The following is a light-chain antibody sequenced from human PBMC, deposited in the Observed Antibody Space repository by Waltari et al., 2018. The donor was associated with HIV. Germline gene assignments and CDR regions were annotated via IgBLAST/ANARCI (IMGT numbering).Light chain of an antibody. J-gene: IGKJ1*01. Sequence: IVMTQSPATLSVSPGERATLSCRASQSVSTNLAWYQQKPGQAPRLLINGASTRATGISARFSGSGSGTEFTLTISSLQSEDFAVYYCQQYNKWPPTFGQGTKVEIK. CDR2: GAS. CDR3: QQYNKWPPT. CDR1: QSVSTN. V-gene: IGKV3-15*01.